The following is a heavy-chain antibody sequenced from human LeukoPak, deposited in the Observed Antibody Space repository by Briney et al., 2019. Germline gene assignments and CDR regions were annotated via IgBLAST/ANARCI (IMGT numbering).Heavy chain of an antibody. CDR2: FDPEDGET. D-gene: IGHD3-22*01. CDR1: GYTLTELS. CDR3: ATGLYDSSGYYYFGFDY. V-gene: IGHV1-24*01. J-gene: IGHJ4*02. Sequence: GASVKVSCKVSGYTLTELSMHWVRQAPGKGLEWMGGFDPEDGETIYAQKFQGRVTMTEDTSTDTAYMELSSLRSEDTAVYYCATGLYDSSGYYYFGFDYWGQGTLVNVSS.